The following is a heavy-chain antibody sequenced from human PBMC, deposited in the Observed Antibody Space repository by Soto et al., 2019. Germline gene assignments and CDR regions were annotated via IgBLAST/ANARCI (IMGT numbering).Heavy chain of an antibody. CDR3: ARSLPGGTVFYMDI. Sequence: QLQLRESGPGLVQPAQTLSLTCTVAGGSITGGFSYWTWVRQHPGKGLEWVGHIYYSGPAYYNPSLKGRVALSVDPSQNLSSLKLSSVTAADSAIYFCARSLPGGTVFYMDIWGEGTTVTVSS. CDR1: GGSITGGFSY. CDR2: IYYSGPA. D-gene: IGHD1-26*01. V-gene: IGHV4-31*03. J-gene: IGHJ6*03.